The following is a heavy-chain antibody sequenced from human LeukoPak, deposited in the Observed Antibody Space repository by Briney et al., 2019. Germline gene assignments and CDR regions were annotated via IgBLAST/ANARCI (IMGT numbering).Heavy chain of an antibody. J-gene: IGHJ4*02. Sequence: SVKVSCKASGGTFSSYAISWVRQAPGQGLEWMGGIIPIFGTANYAQKFQGRVTITADESTSTAYMELSSLRSEDTAVYYCARGWGYSGYDYSTFDYWGQGTLVTVSS. CDR3: ARGWGYSGYDYSTFDY. D-gene: IGHD5-12*01. CDR1: GGTFSSYA. V-gene: IGHV1-69*13. CDR2: IIPIFGTA.